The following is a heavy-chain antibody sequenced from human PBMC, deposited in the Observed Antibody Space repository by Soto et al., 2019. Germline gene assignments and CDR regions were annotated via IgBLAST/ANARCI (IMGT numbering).Heavy chain of an antibody. CDR3: AKDFSPVVPAARTSVAGLAY. V-gene: IGHV3-23*01. J-gene: IGHJ4*02. D-gene: IGHD2-2*01. CDR2: ISGSGGST. CDR1: GFTFSSYA. Sequence: GGSLRLSCAASGFTFSSYAMSWVRQAPGKGLEWVSAISGSGGSTYYADSVKGRFTISRDNSKNPLYLQMTSLKAEDTAVYSCAKDFSPVVPAARTSVAGLAYWAKGTLDPVSS.